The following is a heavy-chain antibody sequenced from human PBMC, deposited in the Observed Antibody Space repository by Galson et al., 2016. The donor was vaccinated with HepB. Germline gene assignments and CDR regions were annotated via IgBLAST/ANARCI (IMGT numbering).Heavy chain of an antibody. CDR2: ISWNGDNT. CDR3: ARSRQPNCYGGDCYSIDY. J-gene: IGHJ4*02. CDR1: GITFDDYA. Sequence: SLRLSCAASGITFDDYAMHWVRQVPGKGLEWVSHISWNGDNTDYADSVKGRFTITRDNSKNTLYLQISGLRDEDTAIYYCARSRQPNCYGGDCYSIDYWGQGTLVAVSS. V-gene: IGHV3-9*01. D-gene: IGHD2-21*01.